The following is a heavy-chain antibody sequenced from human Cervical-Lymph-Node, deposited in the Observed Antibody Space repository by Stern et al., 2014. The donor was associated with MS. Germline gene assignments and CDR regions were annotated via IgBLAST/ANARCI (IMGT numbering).Heavy chain of an antibody. CDR3: ARRDDYGDYGWYFDL. J-gene: IGHJ2*01. CDR2: IYPGDSDT. Sequence: VQLGQSGAEVKKPGESLKISCKGSGYSFTSYWIGWVRQMPGKGLEWMGIIYPGDSDTRYSPSFQGQVPISADKSISTAYLQWSSLKASDTAMYYCARRDDYGDYGWYFDLWGRGTLVTVSS. V-gene: IGHV5-51*01. D-gene: IGHD4-17*01. CDR1: GYSFTSYW.